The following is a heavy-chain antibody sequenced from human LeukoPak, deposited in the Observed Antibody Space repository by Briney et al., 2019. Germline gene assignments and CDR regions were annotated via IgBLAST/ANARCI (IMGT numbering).Heavy chain of an antibody. CDR3: AELGITMIGGV. D-gene: IGHD3-10*02. CDR2: ISSSGSTI. Sequence: GGSLRLSCAASGFSISSVSMNWVRQAPGKGLEWVSYISSSGSTIYYADSVKGRFTTSRDNAKNSLYLQMNSLRAEDTAVYYCAELGITMIGGVWGKGTTVTISS. CDR1: GFSISSVS. J-gene: IGHJ6*04. V-gene: IGHV3-48*04.